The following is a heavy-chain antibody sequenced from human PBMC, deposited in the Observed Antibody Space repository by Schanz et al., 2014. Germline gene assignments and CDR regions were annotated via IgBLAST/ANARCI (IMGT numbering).Heavy chain of an antibody. D-gene: IGHD6-13*01. CDR1: GFTVSNNL. CDR2: IYSGGST. Sequence: EVQLLESGGDLVQPGGSLRLSCAASGFTVSNNLMRWVRQAPGKGLEWVSIIYSGGSTFYADSVKGRFTISRDNSKNTLYLQMNSLRAEDTAVYYCARGGGAAASTWGQGTLVTVSS. CDR3: ARGGGAAAST. J-gene: IGHJ5*02. V-gene: IGHV3-66*01.